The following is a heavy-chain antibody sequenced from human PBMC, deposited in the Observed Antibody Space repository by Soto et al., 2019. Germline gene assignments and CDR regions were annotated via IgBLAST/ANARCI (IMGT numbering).Heavy chain of an antibody. D-gene: IGHD5-18*01. CDR1: RFMISSYW. CDR2: INSDGGTT. J-gene: IGHJ6*02. CDR3: SRGSEYSYGNHYYGMDV. Sequence: PGGSLRLSCAASRFMISSYWMHWVRQAPGKGLVWVSRINSDGGTTTYADSVKGRFTISRDNAKNTLYLQMNSLRAEDTAVYYCSRGSEYSYGNHYYGMDVWGQGTTVTVSS. V-gene: IGHV3-74*01.